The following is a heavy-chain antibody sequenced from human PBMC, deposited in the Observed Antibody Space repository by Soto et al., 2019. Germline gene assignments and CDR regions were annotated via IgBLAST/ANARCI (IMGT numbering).Heavy chain of an antibody. V-gene: IGHV4-59*03. CDR1: GGSFCENY. CDR3: AAGTLGAVWTPLDD. CDR2: IYYSGST. D-gene: IGHD3-16*01. J-gene: IGHJ4*02. Sequence: SETLSLTCDVSGGSFCENYWTWTRQYPGKGLEWIGYIYYSGSTNYNPSLKSRVTISVDASRSQFSLKLTSVTAADTALYYCAAGTLGAVWTPLDDWGQGTLVTVSS.